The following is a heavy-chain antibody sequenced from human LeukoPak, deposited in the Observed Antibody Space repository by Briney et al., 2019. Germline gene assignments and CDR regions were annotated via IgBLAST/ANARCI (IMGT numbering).Heavy chain of an antibody. CDR1: GFTFSNYA. J-gene: IGHJ4*02. Sequence: GGSLRLSCAASGFTFSNYAMPWVRQAPGKGLEWVAVIWYDGSRRDYADSVKGRFTISRDNSKNTVDLQMNSLRAEDTAVYFCARDQDFYPNSADYFDVHYWGQGTLVTVSS. CDR3: ARDQDFYPNSADYFDVHY. V-gene: IGHV3-33*01. D-gene: IGHD2/OR15-2a*01. CDR2: IWYDGSRR.